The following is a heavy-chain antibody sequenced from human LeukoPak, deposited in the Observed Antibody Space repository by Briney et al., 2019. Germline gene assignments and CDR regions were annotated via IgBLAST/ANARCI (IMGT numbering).Heavy chain of an antibody. CDR3: ARGPPHLYITIFGVVNPRFDY. J-gene: IGHJ4*02. D-gene: IGHD3-3*01. Sequence: GGSLRLSCAASGFTFSRNGMHWVRQAPGKGLEWVAFIRYDGSNKFYADSVKGRFTISRDNSKNTLNLQMSSLRAEDTAVYYCARGPPHLYITIFGVVNPRFDYWGQGTLVTVSS. CDR2: IRYDGSNK. V-gene: IGHV3-30*02. CDR1: GFTFSRNG.